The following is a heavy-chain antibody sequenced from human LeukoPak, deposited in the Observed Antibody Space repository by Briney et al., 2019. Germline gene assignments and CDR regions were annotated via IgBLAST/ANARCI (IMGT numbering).Heavy chain of an antibody. Sequence: ASVKVSCKASGGTFSSYAISWVRQAPGQGLEGMGGIIPIFGTANYAQEFQGRVTITTDESTSTAYMELSSLRSEDTAVYYCAREGLSRTPPYWGQGTLVTVSS. D-gene: IGHD3-16*02. J-gene: IGHJ4*02. CDR3: AREGLSRTPPY. CDR2: IIPIFGTA. CDR1: GGTFSSYA. V-gene: IGHV1-69*05.